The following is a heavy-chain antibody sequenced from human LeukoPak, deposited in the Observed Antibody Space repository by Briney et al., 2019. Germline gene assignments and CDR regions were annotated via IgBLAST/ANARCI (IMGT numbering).Heavy chain of an antibody. V-gene: IGHV3-7*01. D-gene: IGHD1-26*01. CDR1: GFTFRTYW. J-gene: IGHJ3*01. Sequence: PGGSLRLSCAASGFTFRTYWMSWIRQAPGNEPEWLADINQDGSEEYYLQSVQGRFTVSRDNAQNAVFLQMTYLRPDDTAVYYCARWKMELERNAFDFWGQGTVVTVSS. CDR2: INQDGSEE. CDR3: ARWKMELERNAFDF.